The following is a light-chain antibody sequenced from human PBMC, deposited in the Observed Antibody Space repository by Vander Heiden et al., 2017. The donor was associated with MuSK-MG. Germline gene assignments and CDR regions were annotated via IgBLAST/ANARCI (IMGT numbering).Light chain of an antibody. J-gene: IGKJ4*01. V-gene: IGKV1-39*01. Sequence: DIQMTQSPSSLSASVGDRVTITCRASQSISSYLNWYQQKPGKAHKLLIYAASSLPSRVASRFGSRGSGTDFTITISSLQPDDVATYCRQQSDRTLTFGGGTKVEIK. CDR3: QQSDRTLT. CDR2: AAS. CDR1: QSISSY.